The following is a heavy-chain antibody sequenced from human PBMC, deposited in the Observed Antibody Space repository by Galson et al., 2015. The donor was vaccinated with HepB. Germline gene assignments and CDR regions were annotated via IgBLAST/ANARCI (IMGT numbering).Heavy chain of an antibody. CDR2: IYTGGST. CDR1: GGSISSYY. D-gene: IGHD3-22*01. CDR3: ARAQVNYDSSGYYYPDAFDI. V-gene: IGHV4-4*07. J-gene: IGHJ3*02. Sequence: TLSLTCTVSGGSISSYYWSWIRQPAGKGLEWIGRIYTGGSTNYNPSLKSRVTMSVDTSKNQFSLKLSSVTAADTAVYYCARAQVNYDSSGYYYPDAFDIWGQGTMVTVSS.